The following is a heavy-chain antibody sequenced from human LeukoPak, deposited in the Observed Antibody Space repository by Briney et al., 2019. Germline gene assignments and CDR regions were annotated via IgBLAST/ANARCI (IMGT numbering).Heavy chain of an antibody. D-gene: IGHD2-21*01. CDR2: IRSDGSGT. V-gene: IGHV3-74*01. CDR3: ARGLVALDY. J-gene: IGHJ4*02. Sequence: PGGSLRPSCAASGFTFSRYWIHWVRQAPGKGLVWVSRIRSDGSGTDYADSVKGRFTISRDNAKDTLYLRMNSLRAEDTAVYYCARGLVALDYWGQGTLVTVSS. CDR1: GFTFSRYW.